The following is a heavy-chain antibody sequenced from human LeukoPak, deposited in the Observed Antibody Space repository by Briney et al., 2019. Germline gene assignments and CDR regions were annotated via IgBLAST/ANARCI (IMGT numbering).Heavy chain of an antibody. CDR1: GYTFTGYY. CDR2: INPNSGGT. J-gene: IGHJ4*02. D-gene: IGHD6-13*01. V-gene: IGHV1-2*06. Sequence: ASVKVSCKASGYTFTGYYMHWVRQAPGQGLEWMGRINPNSGGTNYAQKFQGRVTMTRDTSISTAYMELSRLRSDDTAVYYCATILIAAAGHGDYWGQGTLVTVSS. CDR3: ATILIAAAGHGDY.